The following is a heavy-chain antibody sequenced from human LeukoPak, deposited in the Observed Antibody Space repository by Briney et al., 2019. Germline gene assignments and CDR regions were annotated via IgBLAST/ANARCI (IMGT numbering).Heavy chain of an antibody. CDR2: INPRGGST. Sequence: GASVKVSCKASGYTFTSHFMHWVRQAPGQGLEWMGIINPRGGSTSYTQKFQGRVTMTTDTSTSTAYMELRSLRSDDTAVYYCARDRPVGLLWFGEESLDYWGQGTLVTVSS. J-gene: IGHJ4*02. D-gene: IGHD3-10*01. CDR1: GYTFTSHF. CDR3: ARDRPVGLLWFGEESLDY. V-gene: IGHV1-46*01.